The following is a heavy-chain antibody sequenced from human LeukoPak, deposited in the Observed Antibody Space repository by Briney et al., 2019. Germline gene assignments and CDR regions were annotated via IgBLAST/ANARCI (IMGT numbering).Heavy chain of an antibody. Sequence: SETLSLTCTVSGDSISSSNSYWGWIRQPPGKGLEWIGIIYYSGNTYYNPSLKSRVTISVDTSKNQFSLKLSSVTAADTAVYYCARDRSGSVSFDYWGQGTLVTVSS. V-gene: IGHV4-39*07. CDR1: GDSISSSNSY. CDR3: ARDRSGSVSFDY. CDR2: IYYSGNT. D-gene: IGHD1-26*01. J-gene: IGHJ4*02.